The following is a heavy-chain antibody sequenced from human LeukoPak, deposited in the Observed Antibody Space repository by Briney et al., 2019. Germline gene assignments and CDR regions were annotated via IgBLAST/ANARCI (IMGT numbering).Heavy chain of an antibody. D-gene: IGHD4-11*01. CDR1: GFTFSSYA. CDR2: ITDGAIST. CDR3: AADFYRSTVTRAY. Sequence: GSLRLSCAASGFTFSSYAMSWVRQAPGKGLERVSTITDGAISTYYADSVKGRFTISRDNSKNTLYLQMNSLRAEDTAVYYCAADFYRSTVTRAYWGQGTLVTVSS. V-gene: IGHV3-23*01. J-gene: IGHJ4*02.